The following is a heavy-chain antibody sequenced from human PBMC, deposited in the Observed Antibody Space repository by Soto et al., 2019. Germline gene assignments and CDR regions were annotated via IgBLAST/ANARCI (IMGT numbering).Heavy chain of an antibody. CDR3: ARRGGGYSGSYLGYFDY. J-gene: IGHJ4*02. CDR1: GFTFSSFP. CDR2: ISYDGSNK. V-gene: IGHV3-30-3*01. D-gene: IGHD1-26*01. Sequence: QVQLVESGGGVVQPGRSLRLSCAASGFTFSSFPMHWVRQAPGKGLEWVAVISYDGSNKYYADSVKGRFTISRDNSKKALYLERNGLRAEDRAVYYCARRGGGYSGSYLGYFDYWGQGTLVTVSS.